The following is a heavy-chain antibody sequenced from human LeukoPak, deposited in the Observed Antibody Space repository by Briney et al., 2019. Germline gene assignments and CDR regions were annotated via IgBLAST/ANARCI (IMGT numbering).Heavy chain of an antibody. CDR2: FSADGINI. D-gene: IGHD1-1*01. CDR1: GFTFSSYS. CDR3: AKAAVYSVNWTPFDD. V-gene: IGHV3-30*18. J-gene: IGHJ4*02. Sequence: SGGSLRLSCAASGFTFSSYSMNWVRQAPGKGLEWVALFSADGINIYYADSVKGRFTISRDNSKNMLYLQMNSLRAEDTAVYYCAKAAVYSVNWTPFDDWGLGTFVTVSS.